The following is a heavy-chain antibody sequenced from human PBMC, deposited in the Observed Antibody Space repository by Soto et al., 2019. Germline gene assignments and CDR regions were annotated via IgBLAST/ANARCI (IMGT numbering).Heavy chain of an antibody. Sequence: ASVKVSWKASGYTFTSYGISWVRQAPGQGLEWMGWISAYNGNTNYAQKLQGRVTMTTDTSTSTAYMELRSLRSDDTAVYYCARNFRTTDYYYYGMDVWGQGTTVTVS. V-gene: IGHV1-18*01. D-gene: IGHD1-7*01. CDR1: GYTFTSYG. CDR3: ARNFRTTDYYYYGMDV. CDR2: ISAYNGNT. J-gene: IGHJ6*02.